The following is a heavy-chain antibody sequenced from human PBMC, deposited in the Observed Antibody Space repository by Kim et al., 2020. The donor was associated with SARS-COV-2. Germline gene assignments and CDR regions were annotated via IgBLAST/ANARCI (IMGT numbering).Heavy chain of an antibody. V-gene: IGHV4-59*08. J-gene: IGHJ4*02. CDR1: GGSISGHY. D-gene: IGHD3-3*01. CDR2: IYYSGST. Sequence: SETLSLTCTVSGGSISGHYWTWIRQPPGKGLEWIAYIYYSGSTNYNPSLKSRVTISVDTSKNQFSLKLSSVTAADTAVYYCARHGDGSYFDYWGQGTLVTVSS. CDR3: ARHGDGSYFDY.